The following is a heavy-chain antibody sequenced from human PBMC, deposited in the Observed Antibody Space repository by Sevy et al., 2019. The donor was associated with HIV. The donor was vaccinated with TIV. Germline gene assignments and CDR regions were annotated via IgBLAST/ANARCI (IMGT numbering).Heavy chain of an antibody. J-gene: IGHJ4*02. CDR3: AKDLSYVWGGRSPWDC. Sequence: GGSLRLSCVASGFTFSSNGIHWVRQAPGKGLEWVALISHDGSNKYYADSVKGRFTISRDNSKNTLYLQMNSLRAEDTAVYYCAKDLSYVWGGRSPWDCWGQGTLVTVSS. CDR2: ISHDGSNK. V-gene: IGHV3-30*18. D-gene: IGHD3-10*02. CDR1: GFTFSSNG.